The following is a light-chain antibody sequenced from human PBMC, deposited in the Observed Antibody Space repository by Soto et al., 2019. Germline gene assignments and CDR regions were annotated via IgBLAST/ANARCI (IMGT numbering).Light chain of an antibody. CDR3: QQYNNWPRT. Sequence: EIVLTQSPVTLSLSPVEIASLCFRASQSVSSNLAWYQQKPGQAPRLLIYGASTRATGIPARFSGSGSGTEFTLTISSLQSEDFAVYYCQQYNNWPRTFGQGTKVDI. V-gene: IGKV3-15*01. CDR2: GAS. J-gene: IGKJ1*01. CDR1: QSVSSN.